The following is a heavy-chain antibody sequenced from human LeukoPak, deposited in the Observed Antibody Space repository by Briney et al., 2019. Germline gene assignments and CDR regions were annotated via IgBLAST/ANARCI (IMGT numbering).Heavy chain of an antibody. J-gene: IGHJ4*02. CDR2: IYHSGST. D-gene: IGHD4-17*01. V-gene: IGHV4-30-2*01. CDR1: GGSISSGGYS. Sequence: SETLSLTCAVSGGSISSGGYSWSWIRQPPGKGLEWIGYIYHSGSTYYHPSLKSRVTISVDRSKNQFSLKLSSVTAADTAVYYCARATVITMAFYYWGQGALVTVSS. CDR3: ARATVITMAFYY.